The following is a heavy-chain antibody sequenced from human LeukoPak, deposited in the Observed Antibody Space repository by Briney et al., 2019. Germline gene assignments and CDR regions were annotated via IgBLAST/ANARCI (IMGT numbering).Heavy chain of an antibody. CDR1: GYTFNAYY. J-gene: IGHJ5*02. Sequence: GASVKVSCKPSGYTFNAYYMHWVRQAPGQGLEWVGWIDPKTGNTRYAQKFQGRVTITRDTPIGTVYMELSSLKSDDTAVYYCAKAGIVATMNADWFDPWGQGTLVTVSS. D-gene: IGHD5-12*01. CDR3: AKAGIVATMNADWFDP. CDR2: IDPKTGNT. V-gene: IGHV1-2*02.